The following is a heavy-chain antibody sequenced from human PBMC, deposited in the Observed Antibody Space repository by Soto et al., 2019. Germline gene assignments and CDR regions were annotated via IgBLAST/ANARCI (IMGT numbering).Heavy chain of an antibody. D-gene: IGHD5-18*01. V-gene: IGHV1-69*13. J-gene: IGHJ6*01. CDR3: ERAPGLNTDMVNQYYSYGMEV. Sequence: SLNGSCKASGGTFSSYSIILFRHAPLQWRGWMGFIIPIFGTANYAQKFQGRVTITADESTSTAYMELSSLRSEDTAVYYCERAPGLNTDMVNQYYSYGMEVWGQGNPVNVS. CDR1: GGTFSSYS. CDR2: IIPIFGTA.